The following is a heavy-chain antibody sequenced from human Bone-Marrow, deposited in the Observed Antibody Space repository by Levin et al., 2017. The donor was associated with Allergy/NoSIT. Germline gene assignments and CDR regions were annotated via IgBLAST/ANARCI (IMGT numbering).Heavy chain of an antibody. J-gene: IGHJ4*02. Sequence: GESLKISCTASGYTFTDSYLHWVRQAPGQGLEWMGMLNPDTGDTDYAQKFQGRVTMTRDTSISTAYLEVNSLRSDDTALYYCAKQFCDSTSCYPYFDFWGQGSLVTVSS. CDR1: GYTFTDSY. D-gene: IGHD2-2*01. CDR3: AKQFCDSTSCYPYFDF. CDR2: LNPDTGDT. V-gene: IGHV1-2*02.